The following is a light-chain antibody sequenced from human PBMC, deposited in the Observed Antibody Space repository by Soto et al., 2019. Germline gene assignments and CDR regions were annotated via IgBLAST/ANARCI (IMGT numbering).Light chain of an antibody. CDR2: EVN. V-gene: IGLV2-14*01. J-gene: IGLJ1*01. Sequence: QSVLAQPRSVSGSPGQSVTISCTGTSSDVGGYDHVSWYQQHPGKAPKLMIYEVNNRPSEVSNRFSGSKSGNTASLTISGLQPEDEADYYCNSYTSRYTFVLGTGTTVTVL. CDR3: NSYTSRYTFV. CDR1: SSDVGGYDH.